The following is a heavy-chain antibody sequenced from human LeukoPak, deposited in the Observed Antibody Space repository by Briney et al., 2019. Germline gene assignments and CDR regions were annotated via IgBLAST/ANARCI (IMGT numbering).Heavy chain of an antibody. CDR2: ISGSGGST. V-gene: IGHV3-23*01. CDR1: GFTFSSYA. CDR3: AKRLRYFDSTNYYFDY. Sequence: GGSLRLSCAASGFTFSSYAMSWVRQAPGKGLEWVSAISGSGGSTYYADSAKGRFTISRDNSKNTLYLQMNSLRAEDTAVYYCAKRLRYFDSTNYYFDYWGQGTLVTVSS. J-gene: IGHJ4*02. D-gene: IGHD3-9*01.